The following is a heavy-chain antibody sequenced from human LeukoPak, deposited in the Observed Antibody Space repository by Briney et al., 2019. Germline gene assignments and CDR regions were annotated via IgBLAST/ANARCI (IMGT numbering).Heavy chain of an antibody. J-gene: IGHJ4*02. V-gene: IGHV3-30-3*01. CDR3: ARVWYSSVLDC. CDR2: ISYDGSNK. CDR1: GFTFSSYA. D-gene: IGHD6-19*01. Sequence: GRSLRLSCAASGFTFSSYAMHRVRQAPGKGLEWVAVISYDGSNKYYADSVKGRFTISRDNSKNTLYLQMNSLRAEDTAVYYCARVWYSSVLDCWGQGTLVTVSS.